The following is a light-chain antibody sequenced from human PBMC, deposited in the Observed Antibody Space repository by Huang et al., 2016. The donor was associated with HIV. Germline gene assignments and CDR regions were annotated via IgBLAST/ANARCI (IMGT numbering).Light chain of an antibody. CDR2: DAS. CDR3: QQYNKWPIT. J-gene: IGKJ5*01. CDR1: QSISGC. Sequence: DIVLTHSPATLSVSPGERGTLSCRARQSISGCLACDQQKPGQAPRLLIYDASSWASGVPARFRGSGSGTDFTLTISSLEPEDFAVYYCQQYNKWPITFGQGTRLDI. V-gene: IGKV3-11*01.